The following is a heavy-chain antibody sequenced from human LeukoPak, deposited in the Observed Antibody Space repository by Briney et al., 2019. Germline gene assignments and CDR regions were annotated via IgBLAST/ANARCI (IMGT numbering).Heavy chain of an antibody. D-gene: IGHD3-10*01. J-gene: IGHJ4*02. CDR3: ARDYGSGSYYDY. V-gene: IGHV4-59*01. CDR2: IYYSGST. CDR1: GGSISSYY. Sequence: SETLSLTCTVSGGSISSYYWSWIRQPPGKGLEWIGYIYYSGSTNYNPSLKSRVTISVDTSKNQFSLKLSSATAADTAVYYCARDYGSGSYYDYWGQGTLVTVSS.